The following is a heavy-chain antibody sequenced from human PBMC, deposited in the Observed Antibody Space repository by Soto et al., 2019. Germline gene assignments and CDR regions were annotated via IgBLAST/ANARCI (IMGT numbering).Heavy chain of an antibody. V-gene: IGHV1-46*01. J-gene: IGHJ6*02. CDR1: GYTFISYY. D-gene: IGHD6-19*01. CDR3: ARGGGAAKQWLAAYYYYYGMDV. CDR2: INPSGGST. Sequence: ASVKVSCKASGYTFISYYMHWVRQAPGQGLEWMGIINPSGGSTSYAQKFQGRVTMTRDTSTSTVYMELSSLRSEDTAVYYCARGGGAAKQWLAAYYYYYGMDVWGQGTTVTVSS.